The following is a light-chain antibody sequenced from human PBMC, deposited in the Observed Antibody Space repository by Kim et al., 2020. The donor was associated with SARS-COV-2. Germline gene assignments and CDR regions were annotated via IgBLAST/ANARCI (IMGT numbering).Light chain of an antibody. V-gene: IGKV3-15*01. CDR1: QSVSSN. CDR3: QQYNNWPYT. J-gene: IGKJ2*01. CDR2: GAS. Sequence: EILMTQSPATLSVSPGERATVSCRASQSVSSNLAWYQQKPGQAPRLLMYGASTRATGIPARFSGSGSGTEFTLTINSLQSEDFAIYYCQQYNNWPYTFGQGTKLEI.